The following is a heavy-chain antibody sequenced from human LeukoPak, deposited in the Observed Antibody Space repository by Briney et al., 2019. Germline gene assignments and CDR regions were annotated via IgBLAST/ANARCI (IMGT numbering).Heavy chain of an antibody. J-gene: IGHJ4*02. CDR1: GFTFSSYA. CDR3: AKEGFDY. Sequence: PGGSLRLSCAASGFTFSSYAMHWVRQAPGKGLEWVAVISYDGSNKYYADYVKGRVTISRDNSKNTLYLQMNSLRAEDTALYYCAKEGFDYWGQGTLVTVSS. V-gene: IGHV3-30-3*01. CDR2: ISYDGSNK.